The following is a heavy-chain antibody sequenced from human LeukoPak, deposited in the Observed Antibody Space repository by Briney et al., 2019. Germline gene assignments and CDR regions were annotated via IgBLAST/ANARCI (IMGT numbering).Heavy chain of an antibody. V-gene: IGHV1-18*01. CDR2: ISGHSGKT. CDR1: GYSFNKFG. J-gene: IGHJ5*02. D-gene: IGHD2-21*01. CDR3: ARVGSAYGDPLEFDL. Sequence: ASVKVSCKASGYSFNKFGISWVRQAPGQGLEWMGWISGHSGKTDSAEKLQDRVTMTTDNSTGTAYLELRSLRSDDTAVYFCARVGSAYGDPLEFDLWGQGTLVTVSS.